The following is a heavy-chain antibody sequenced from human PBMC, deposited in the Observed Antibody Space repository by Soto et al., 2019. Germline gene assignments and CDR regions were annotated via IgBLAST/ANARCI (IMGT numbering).Heavy chain of an antibody. Sequence: QVHLVQSGAEVKKPGASVKVSCKGSGYAFTTYGITWVRQAPGQGLEWMGWISAHNGNTTYAQKHQGRVTVTRDTSTSTAYMERRSLRSDDTAVYYCARGRYGDYWGQGALVTVSS. CDR2: ISAHNGNT. CDR1: GYAFTTYG. CDR3: ARGRYGDY. D-gene: IGHD1-1*01. J-gene: IGHJ4*02. V-gene: IGHV1-18*01.